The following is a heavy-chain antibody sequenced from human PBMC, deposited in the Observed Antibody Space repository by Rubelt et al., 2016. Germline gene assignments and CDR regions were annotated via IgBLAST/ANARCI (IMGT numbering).Heavy chain of an antibody. Sequence: QVQLQESGPGLVKPSETLSLTCSVSGDSVNRNYWSWIRQAPDKGLEWIGYIYYIGSPNYNPSLKSRVTVSVDTSKNPFSLRLTCVNAEDTAVDYCAMWSTKTVAVDFGGQGILVTVSS. V-gene: IGHV4-59*02. CDR2: IYYIGSP. D-gene: IGHD1-1*01. CDR1: GDSVNRNY. CDR3: AMWSTKTVAVDF. J-gene: IGHJ4*02.